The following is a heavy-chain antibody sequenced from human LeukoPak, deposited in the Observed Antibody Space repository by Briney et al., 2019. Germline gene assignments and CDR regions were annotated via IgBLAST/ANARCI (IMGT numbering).Heavy chain of an antibody. CDR2: INPNSGGT. CDR1: GYTFTGYY. CDR3: ARCVKDSSTSCSFDY. V-gene: IGHV1-2*06. J-gene: IGHJ4*02. Sequence: ASVKVSCKASGYTFTGYYMHWVRQAPGQGFEWMGRINPNSGGTNYAQKFQGRVTMTRDTSISTAYMELSRLRSDDTAVYYCARCVKDSSTSCSFDYWGQGTLVTVSS. D-gene: IGHD2-2*01.